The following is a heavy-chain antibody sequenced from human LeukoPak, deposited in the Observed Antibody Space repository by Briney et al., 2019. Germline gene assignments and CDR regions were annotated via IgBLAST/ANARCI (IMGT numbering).Heavy chain of an antibody. Sequence: PGGSLRLSCAASGFTFSTYRMHWVRQAPGKGLVWVSRINTDGSNTNYADSVKGRFTISRDNAENTLYLQMNSLRAEDTAVYYCARAEDCSSTSCPRAFDIWGQGTMVTVSS. D-gene: IGHD2-2*01. V-gene: IGHV3-74*01. CDR2: INTDGSNT. J-gene: IGHJ3*02. CDR3: ARAEDCSSTSCPRAFDI. CDR1: GFTFSTYR.